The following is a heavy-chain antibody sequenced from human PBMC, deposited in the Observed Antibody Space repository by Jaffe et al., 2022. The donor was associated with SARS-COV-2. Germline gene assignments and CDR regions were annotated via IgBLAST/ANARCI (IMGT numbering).Heavy chain of an antibody. CDR2: IYYSGST. D-gene: IGHD5-18*01. Sequence: QLQLQESGPGLVKPSETLSLTCTVSGGSISSYYWSWIRQPPGKGLEWIGYIYYSGSTNYNPSLKSRVTISVDTSKNQFSLKLSSVTAADTAVYYCARSGYSYGTGYYFDYWGQGTLVTVSS. CDR3: ARSGYSYGTGYYFDY. J-gene: IGHJ4*02. CDR1: GGSISSYY. V-gene: IGHV4-59*01.